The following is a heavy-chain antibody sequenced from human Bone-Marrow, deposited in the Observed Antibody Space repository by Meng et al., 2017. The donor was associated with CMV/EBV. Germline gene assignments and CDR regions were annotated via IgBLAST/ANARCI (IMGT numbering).Heavy chain of an antibody. J-gene: IGHJ6*01. Sequence: GESLKISCAASEFTFSNFAMSWVRQAPGRGLAWVSAITGSGGSTYYADSVKGRFTVSRDNSKNTLYLQMNSLRAEDMALYYCAKEGYCSSTSCLSYYGMDVWGQGTTVTVSS. V-gene: IGHV3-23*01. CDR2: ITGSGGST. CDR1: EFTFSNFA. CDR3: AKEGYCSSTSCLSYYGMDV. D-gene: IGHD2-2*01.